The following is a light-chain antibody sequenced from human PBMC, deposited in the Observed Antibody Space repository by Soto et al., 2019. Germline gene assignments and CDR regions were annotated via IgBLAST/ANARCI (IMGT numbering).Light chain of an antibody. J-gene: IGKJ4*01. Sequence: TVMTQSPATLSVSPGERATLSCRASQGLGTILAWYQHRPGQAPMLLIYASSTRATGVPARFSGSGSETEFTLTITTLQSEDFAVYYFQQYNHWTLSFGVGTKVEIK. CDR2: ASS. CDR3: QQYNHWTLS. CDR1: QGLGTI. V-gene: IGKV3-15*01.